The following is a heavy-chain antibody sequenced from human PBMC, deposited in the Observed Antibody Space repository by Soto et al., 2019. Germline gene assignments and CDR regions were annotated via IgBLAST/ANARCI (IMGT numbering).Heavy chain of an antibody. V-gene: IGHV4-4*02. Sequence: SETLSLTCAVSSGSISSSNWWSWVRQPPGKGLEWIGEIYHSGSTNYNPSLKSRVTISVDKSKNQFSLKLSSVTAADTAVYYCASANNIPTGYCSGGSCYGMWSRPVRGDYWGQGTLVTVSS. CDR2: IYHSGST. J-gene: IGHJ4*02. CDR1: SGSISSSNW. D-gene: IGHD2-15*01. CDR3: ASANNIPTGYCSGGSCYGMWSRPVRGDY.